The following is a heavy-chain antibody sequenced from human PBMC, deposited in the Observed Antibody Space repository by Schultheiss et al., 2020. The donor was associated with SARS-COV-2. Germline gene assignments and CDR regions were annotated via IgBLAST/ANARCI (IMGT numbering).Heavy chain of an antibody. CDR1: GFTFSSYA. CDR2: ISYDGSNI. J-gene: IGHJ4*02. CDR3: ARDPYYDFWSGYSYGGDY. V-gene: IGHV3-30*07. D-gene: IGHD3-3*01. Sequence: GGSLRLSCAASGFTFSSYAMHWVRQAPGKGLEWVAVISYDGSNIYYADSVKVRFTIPRDNSKNTLYLQMNSLRAEDTAVYYCARDPYYDFWSGYSYGGDYWGQGTLVTVSS.